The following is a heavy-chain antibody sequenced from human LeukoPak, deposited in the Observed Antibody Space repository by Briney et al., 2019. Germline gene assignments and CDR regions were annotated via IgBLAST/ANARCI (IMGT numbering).Heavy chain of an antibody. D-gene: IGHD6-19*01. J-gene: IGHJ4*02. CDR2: IYTGGNT. Sequence: GGSLRLSCAASGFTFSSYAMSWVRQAPGKGLDWVSIIYTGGNTHYADSVKGRFTISRDSSKNTLYLQMNSLRAEDTAVYYCANPPYSSGWYDGVDYWGQGTLVTVSS. V-gene: IGHV3-23*03. CDR3: ANPPYSSGWYDGVDY. CDR1: GFTFSSYA.